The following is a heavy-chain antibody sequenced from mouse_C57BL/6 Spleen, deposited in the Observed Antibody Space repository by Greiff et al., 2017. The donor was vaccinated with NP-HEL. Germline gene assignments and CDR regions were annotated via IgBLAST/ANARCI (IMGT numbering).Heavy chain of an antibody. CDR3: ARLNYGSSYKAWFAY. Sequence: VQLKESGGGLVKPGGSLKLSCAASGFTFSDYGMHWVRQAPEKGLEWVAYISSGSSTIYYADTVKGRFTISRDNAKNTLFLQMTSLRSEDTAMYYCARLNYGSSYKAWFAYWGQGTLVTVSA. J-gene: IGHJ3*01. D-gene: IGHD1-1*01. V-gene: IGHV5-17*01. CDR2: ISSGSSTI. CDR1: GFTFSDYG.